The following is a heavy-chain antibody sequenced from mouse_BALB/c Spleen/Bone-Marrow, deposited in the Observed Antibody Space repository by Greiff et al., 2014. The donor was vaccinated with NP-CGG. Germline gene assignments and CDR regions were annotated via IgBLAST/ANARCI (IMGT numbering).Heavy chain of an antibody. Sequence: EVQLQQSGPELVKPGASVKMSCKASGYTFTSYVMHWVKQRPGQGLEWIGYINPYNDGTKYNEKFKGKATLTSDKPSSTAYMEHSSLTSENSAVYYCAKGITTYVPCAMDYWGQGTSVTVSS. CDR3: AKGITTYVPCAMDY. CDR2: INPYNDGT. CDR1: GYTFTSYV. D-gene: IGHD1-1*01. V-gene: IGHV1-14*01. J-gene: IGHJ4*01.